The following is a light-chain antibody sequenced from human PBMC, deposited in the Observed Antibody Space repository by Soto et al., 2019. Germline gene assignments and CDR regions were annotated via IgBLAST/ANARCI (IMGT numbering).Light chain of an antibody. J-gene: IGKJ1*01. Sequence: DIVMTQSPDSLAVSLGERATINCKSSQSVFYNSNNKNYLAWYQQKPGQPPKLLIYWASTRESGVPDRFSGSGSGTDFTLTISSLQAEDVAVYYCQQYYILPWTFGQGTKVEIK. CDR1: QSVFYNSNNKNY. V-gene: IGKV4-1*01. CDR2: WAS. CDR3: QQYYILPWT.